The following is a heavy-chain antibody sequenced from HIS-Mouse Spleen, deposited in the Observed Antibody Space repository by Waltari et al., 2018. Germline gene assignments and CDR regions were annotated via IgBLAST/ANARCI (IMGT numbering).Heavy chain of an antibody. Sequence: QVQLVQSGAEVKKPGASVKVSCKASGYTFTSYDINWVRQATGQGLEWMGWRNPNSCNTGYAQKFQGRVTMTRNTSISTAYMELSSLRSEDTAVYYCARGHDYSNYFDYWGQGTLVTVSS. CDR1: GYTFTSYD. D-gene: IGHD4-4*01. V-gene: IGHV1-8*01. CDR2: RNPNSCNT. CDR3: ARGHDYSNYFDY. J-gene: IGHJ4*02.